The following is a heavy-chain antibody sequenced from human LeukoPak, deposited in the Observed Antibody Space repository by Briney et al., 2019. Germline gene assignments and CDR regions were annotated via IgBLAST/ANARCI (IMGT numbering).Heavy chain of an antibody. CDR2: ITVDIKDL. V-gene: IGHV3-21*06. CDR3: ARVVRGSSLDY. J-gene: IGHJ4*02. D-gene: IGHD1-26*01. CDR1: GFTLTYYT. Sequence: GCLRLSCGTSGFTLTYYTMNWVRQAPGKGLEWLSSITVDIKDLYYAESVKGRFTISRDNADNSLFRQMDIRTAENTAIYYCARVVRGSSLDYWGQGTLVTVSS.